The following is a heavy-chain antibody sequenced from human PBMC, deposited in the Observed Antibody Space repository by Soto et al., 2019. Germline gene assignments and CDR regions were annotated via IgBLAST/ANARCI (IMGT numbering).Heavy chain of an antibody. CDR2: ISGSGGST. V-gene: IGHV3-23*01. J-gene: IGHJ3*02. Sequence: EVQLLESGGGLVQPGGSLRLSCAASGFTFSSYAMSWVRQAPGKGPEWVSAISGSGGSTYYADSVKGRFTISRDNSKNTLYLQMNSLRAEDTAVYYCAKSLKKGLGAFDIWGQGTMVTVSS. D-gene: IGHD6-19*01. CDR3: AKSLKKGLGAFDI. CDR1: GFTFSSYA.